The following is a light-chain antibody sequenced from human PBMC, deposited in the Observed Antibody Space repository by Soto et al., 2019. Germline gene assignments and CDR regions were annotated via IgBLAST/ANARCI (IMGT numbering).Light chain of an antibody. CDR2: AAS. CDR1: QGISSY. J-gene: IGKJ1*01. Sequence: IQLTQSPSSLSASVGDRVTITCRASQGISSYLAWYQQKPGKAPQLLIYAASTLQSGVPSRFSGSGSGTDFTLTISSLQPEDFATYYCQQLNSYPPTFGQGTKVEIK. CDR3: QQLNSYPPT. V-gene: IGKV1-9*01.